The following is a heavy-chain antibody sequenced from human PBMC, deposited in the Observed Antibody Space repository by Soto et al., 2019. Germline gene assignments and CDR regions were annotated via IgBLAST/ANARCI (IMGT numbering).Heavy chain of an antibody. CDR2: IGGGGGSK. J-gene: IGHJ4*02. V-gene: IGHV3-23*01. CDR1: GFPFSSHA. CDR3: AKVSRPALVLLQEGAVYFAY. Sequence: GSPRLSCAASGFPFSSHAMSWVRQAPGKGLEWVSVIGGGGGSKNYEASGRGGFTIPRDNSKNTLYLKMNSRRAENRALYYCAKVSRPALVLLQEGAVYFAYGGKGPRVPVSS. D-gene: IGHD1-1*01.